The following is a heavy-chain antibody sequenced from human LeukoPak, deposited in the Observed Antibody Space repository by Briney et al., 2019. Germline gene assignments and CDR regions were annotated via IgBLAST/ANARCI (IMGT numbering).Heavy chain of an antibody. V-gene: IGHV1-2*02. Sequence: GASVKVSCKASGYTFTGHYLHWVRLAPGQGLEWMGWIKPDSGGTTYAHKFQGRVTMTRDTSISTAYMELSRLRSDDTAVYYCAGGVVRDDAFDIWGQGTMVTVSS. D-gene: IGHD3-10*01. CDR3: AGGVVRDDAFDI. J-gene: IGHJ3*02. CDR2: IKPDSGGT. CDR1: GYTFTGHY.